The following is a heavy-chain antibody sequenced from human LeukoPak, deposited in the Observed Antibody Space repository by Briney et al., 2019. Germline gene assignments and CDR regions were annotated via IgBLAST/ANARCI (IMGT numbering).Heavy chain of an antibody. V-gene: IGHV3-53*01. Sequence: HPGGSLRLSCAASGFTVSSNYMSWVRQAPGKGLEWVSVIYSGGSTYYADSVKGRFTISRDNSKNTLYLQMNSLRAEDTAVYYCARDPIGFGGTPGYYYYMDVWGKGTTVTVSS. CDR1: GFTVSSNY. CDR3: ARDPIGFGGTPGYYYYMDV. CDR2: IYSGGST. D-gene: IGHD3-10*01. J-gene: IGHJ6*03.